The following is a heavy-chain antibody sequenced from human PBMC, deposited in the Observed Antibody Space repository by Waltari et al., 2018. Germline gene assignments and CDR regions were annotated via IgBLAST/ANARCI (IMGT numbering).Heavy chain of an antibody. V-gene: IGHV3-23*01. CDR2: ISGRPNTI. D-gene: IGHD3-22*01. Sequence: EVQLLESGGGSTQPGGSLRLSCATSGFTFTTYAMTWVRQGPGKGLEWVSTISGRPNTIYYTDSVRGRFTISRDNSKNTLCLQMSSLRAEETAVYYGVKESRGGDDTIGYYYAGEGFWGQGTLVTVSS. J-gene: IGHJ4*02. CDR3: VKESRGGDDTIGYYYAGEGF. CDR1: GFTFTTYA.